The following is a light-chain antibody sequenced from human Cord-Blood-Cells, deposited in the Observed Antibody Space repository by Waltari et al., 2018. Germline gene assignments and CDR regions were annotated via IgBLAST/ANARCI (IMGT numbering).Light chain of an antibody. J-gene: IGKJ4*01. Sequence: DIVMTQTPLSLSVTPGQPASISCKSSQSLLHSDGKTYLYWYLQKPGQSPQLLIYEVSSRVSGVPDRFSGSGSGTDFTLKISRVEAEDVGVYYCMQGIHLPSLTFGGGTKVEIK. CDR2: EVS. V-gene: IGKV2-29*02. CDR3: MQGIHLPSLT. CDR1: QSLLHSDGKTY.